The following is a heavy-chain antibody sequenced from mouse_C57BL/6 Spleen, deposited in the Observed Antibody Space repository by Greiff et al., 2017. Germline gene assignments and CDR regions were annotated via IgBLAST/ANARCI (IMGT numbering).Heavy chain of an antibody. CDR3: ARSYYYGSIPCSMDY. J-gene: IGHJ4*01. CDR2: IDPNSGGT. Sequence: QVQLQQPGAELVKPGASVKLSCKASGYTFTSYWMHWVKQRPGRGLEWNGRIDPNSGGTKYNEKFKSKATLTEAKPYSTASMQLSSLTSEDSSVFYCARSYYYGSIPCSMDYWGTGTSVTVSS. V-gene: IGHV1-72*01. CDR1: GYTFTSYW. D-gene: IGHD1-1*01.